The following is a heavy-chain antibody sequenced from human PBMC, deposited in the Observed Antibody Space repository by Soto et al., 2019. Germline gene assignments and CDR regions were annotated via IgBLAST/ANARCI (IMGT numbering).Heavy chain of an antibody. CDR1: GESFTYYH. Sequence: AVKVSSKASGESFTYYHIHWVRPAPGQGLEWLGRINPKSCGTSTAQKFRGWFTMTTDPPISTPSMELTSLTSDDTPIYYCARGDSIVCPNGVYFFFNNHVMEVGGKGTPFRVAS. V-gene: IGHV1-2*04. J-gene: IGHJ6*04. D-gene: IGHD2-8*01. CDR3: ARGDSIVCPNGVYFFFNNHVMEV. CDR2: INPKSCGT.